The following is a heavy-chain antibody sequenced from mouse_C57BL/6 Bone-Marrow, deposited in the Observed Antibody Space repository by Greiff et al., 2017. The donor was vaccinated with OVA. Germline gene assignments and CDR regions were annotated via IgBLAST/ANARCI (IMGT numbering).Heavy chain of an antibody. J-gene: IGHJ3*01. V-gene: IGHV1-80*01. CDR2: IYPGDGDT. D-gene: IGHD1-1*01. Sequence: VQLQQPGASVKISCKASGYAFSSYWMNWVKQRPGKGLEWIGQIYPGDGDTNYNGKFKGKATLTADKSSSTAYMQLSSLTSEDSAVYFCASNYGSSEFAYWGQGTLVTVSA. CDR1: GYAFSSYW. CDR3: ASNYGSSEFAY.